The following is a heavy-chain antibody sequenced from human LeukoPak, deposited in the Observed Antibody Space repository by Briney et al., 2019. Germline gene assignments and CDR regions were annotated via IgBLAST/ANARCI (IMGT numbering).Heavy chain of an antibody. CDR3: ARVNSYYDILTGYLPALGFDY. CDR2: IYYGGST. J-gene: IGHJ4*02. V-gene: IGHV4-39*01. Sequence: PSETLSLTCTVSGGSISSSTYSWGWIRQPPGKGLEWIGSIYYGGSTYYNPSLKSRVTISVDTSKNQFSLKLSSVTAADTAVYYCARVNSYYDILTGYLPALGFDYWGQGTLVTVSS. CDR1: GGSISSSTYS. D-gene: IGHD3-9*01.